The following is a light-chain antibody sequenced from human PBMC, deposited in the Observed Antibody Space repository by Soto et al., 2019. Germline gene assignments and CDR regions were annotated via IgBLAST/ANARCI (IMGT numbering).Light chain of an antibody. CDR3: CSYVGASTYV. CDR1: VSDVGSFGP. J-gene: IGLJ1*01. Sequence: QSALTQPASVSGSPGQSITISCTGSVSDVGSFGPVSWYQQHPGQVPKLIIYEGNRRPSGVSSRFSGSKSGNTASLTISGLQAEDEADYYCCSYVGASTYVFGTGTKVTVL. CDR2: EGN. V-gene: IGLV2-23*01.